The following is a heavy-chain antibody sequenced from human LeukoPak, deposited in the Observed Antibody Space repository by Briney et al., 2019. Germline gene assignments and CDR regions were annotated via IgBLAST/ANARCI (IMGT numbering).Heavy chain of an antibody. D-gene: IGHD2-8*02. CDR1: VFTFSTSA. V-gene: IGHV3-64D*09. J-gene: IGHJ4*02. CDR3: VKGQEVVYTPTFDF. Sequence: PGGSLRLSCSASVFTFSTSAMHWVRQAPGKGLEYVSSLGVNGISAYYADSVRGRFSISRDNSKGTLFLQMSSLRAEDTAVYYCVKGQEVVYTPTFDFWGQGTLVTVSS. CDR2: LGVNGISA.